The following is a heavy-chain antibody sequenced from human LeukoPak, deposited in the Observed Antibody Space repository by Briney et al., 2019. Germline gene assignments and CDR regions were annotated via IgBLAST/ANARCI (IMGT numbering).Heavy chain of an antibody. CDR2: ISSSGSTI. CDR1: GFTFSDYY. Sequence: GGSLRLSCAASGFTFSDYYMSWIRQAPGKGLEWVSYISSSGSTIYYADSVKGRFTISRDNAKNSLYLQMNSLRAEDTAVYYCAREPPSGDHPHDAFDIWGQGTMVTVSS. V-gene: IGHV3-11*04. D-gene: IGHD1-14*01. CDR3: AREPPSGDHPHDAFDI. J-gene: IGHJ3*02.